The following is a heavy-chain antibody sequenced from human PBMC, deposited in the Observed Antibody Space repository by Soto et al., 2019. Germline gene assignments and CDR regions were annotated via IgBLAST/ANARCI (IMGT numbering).Heavy chain of an antibody. D-gene: IGHD4-17*01. Sequence: QVQLLESGPGLVRPSETLSLACSVSGASISSYYWNWIRQSPGKGLEWIGYIYYSGDSDQTTNYNPSLKSRVTISLDTSKSQVSLKFLSVTAADTAIYYCATLTTVTSPFDYWGQGALVTVSS. CDR3: ATLTTVTSPFDY. V-gene: IGHV4-59*08. CDR2: IYYSGDSDQTT. CDR1: GASISSYY. J-gene: IGHJ4*02.